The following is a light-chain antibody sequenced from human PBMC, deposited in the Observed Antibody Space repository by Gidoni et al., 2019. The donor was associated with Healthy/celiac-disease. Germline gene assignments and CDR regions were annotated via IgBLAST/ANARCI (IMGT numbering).Light chain of an antibody. CDR2: GAS. CDR3: QQYGSSPLTWT. CDR1: QSVSSSY. J-gene: IGKJ1*01. V-gene: IGKV3-20*01. Sequence: EIVLTQSPGPLSLSPGERATLSCRASQSVSSSYLAWYQQKPGQAPRLLIYGASSRATGIPDRFSGSGSGTDFTLTISRLEPEDFAVYYCQQYGSSPLTWTFGQGTKVEIK.